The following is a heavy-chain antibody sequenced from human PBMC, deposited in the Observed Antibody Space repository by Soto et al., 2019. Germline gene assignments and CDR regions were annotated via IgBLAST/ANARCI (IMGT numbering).Heavy chain of an antibody. CDR2: ISYDGSDK. V-gene: IGHV3-30*03. Sequence: QGKLVESGGGVVQPGRSLRLSCAASGYPFTSYGMHWVREGPDKGLEWVAIISYDGSDKYYADSVKGRFTISRDNSKNTLYLQMNSLRPEDTALYYCVGGQYYFDYRGQGTLVIVSS. CDR3: VGGQYYFDY. J-gene: IGHJ4*02. CDR1: GYPFTSYG. D-gene: IGHD3-10*01.